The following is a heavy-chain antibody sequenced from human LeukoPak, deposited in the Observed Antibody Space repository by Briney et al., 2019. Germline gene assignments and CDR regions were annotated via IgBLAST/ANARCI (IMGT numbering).Heavy chain of an antibody. CDR3: ARDRGSDSGSYPNWFDP. D-gene: IGHD1-26*01. Sequence: GGSLRLSCAASGFTFGSYAMHWVRQAPGKGLEWVAVISYDGSNKYYADSVKGRFTISRDNSKNTLYLQMNSLRAEDTAVYYCARDRGSDSGSYPNWFDPWGQGTLVTVSS. CDR2: ISYDGSNK. CDR1: GFTFGSYA. V-gene: IGHV3-30-3*01. J-gene: IGHJ5*02.